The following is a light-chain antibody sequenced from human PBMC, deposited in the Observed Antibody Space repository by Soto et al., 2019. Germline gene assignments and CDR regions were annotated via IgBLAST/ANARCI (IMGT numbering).Light chain of an antibody. J-gene: IGKJ2*01. CDR3: QQYGSSPPDT. Sequence: EIVLTQSPGTLSLSLGERATLSCRASQSVSGTYSAWYQQKPGQAPRLLIYGTSNRAAGIPDRFSGSGSGTDFSLTISRLEPEDFAVYYCQQYGSSPPDTFGQWTKLEIK. CDR2: GTS. V-gene: IGKV3-20*01. CDR1: QSVSGTY.